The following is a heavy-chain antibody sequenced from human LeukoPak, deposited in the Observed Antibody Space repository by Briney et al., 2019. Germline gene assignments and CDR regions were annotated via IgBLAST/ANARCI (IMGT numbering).Heavy chain of an antibody. CDR1: GGSISSGGYS. CDR3: ARGGARGYYGSGSLGSYYYYGMDV. D-gene: IGHD3-10*01. CDR2: IYHSGST. V-gene: IGHV4-30-2*01. J-gene: IGHJ6*02. Sequence: KPSQTLSLTCAVSGGSISSGGYSWSWIRQPPGKGLEWIGYIYHSGSTYYNPSLKGRVTISVDRSKNQFSLKLSSVTAADTAVYYCARGGARGYYGSGSLGSYYYYGMDVWGQGTTVTVSS.